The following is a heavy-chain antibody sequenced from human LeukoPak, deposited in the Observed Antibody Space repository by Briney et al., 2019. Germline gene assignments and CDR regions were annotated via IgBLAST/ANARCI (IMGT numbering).Heavy chain of an antibody. Sequence: GGSLRLSCVASGFTFTNYAMSWVRHAPGKGLEWVSAITGSDGSSYYADSVKGRFTISRDNSKNTLYLQVNSLRAEDTAVYYCAKWGDYDILTGYYVADYWGQGTLVTVSS. CDR3: AKWGDYDILTGYYVADY. CDR2: ITGSDGSS. CDR1: GFTFTNYA. J-gene: IGHJ4*02. D-gene: IGHD3-9*01. V-gene: IGHV3-23*01.